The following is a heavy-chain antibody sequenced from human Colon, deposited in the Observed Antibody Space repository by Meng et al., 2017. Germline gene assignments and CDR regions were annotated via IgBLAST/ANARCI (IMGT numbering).Heavy chain of an antibody. J-gene: IGHJ5*01. V-gene: IGHV1-8*01. CDR1: GYTFTSSD. CDR3: ARTAMLDS. Sequence: QLQLVQSGEEVRRPGASVKVTCKASGYTFTSSDINWVRQATGRGLEWLGWMNPNNGNTGSAQKFQGRVSMTRDTSIGTAYMELSGLTSEDTAVYYCARTAMLDSWGQGTLVTVSS. D-gene: IGHD2-2*01. CDR2: MNPNNGNT.